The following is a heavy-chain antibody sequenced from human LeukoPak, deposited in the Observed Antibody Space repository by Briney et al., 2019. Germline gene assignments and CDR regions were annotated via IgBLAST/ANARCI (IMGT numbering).Heavy chain of an antibody. CDR2: IYHSGST. D-gene: IGHD3-10*01. V-gene: IGHV4-30-2*01. Sequence: PSQTLSLTCAVSGGSISSGGYSWSWIRQPPGKGLEWIGYIYHSGSTYYNPSLKSRVTISVDRSKNQFSLKLSSVTAADTAVYYCASSWSAQLGFGYWGQGTLVTVSS. CDR3: ASSWSAQLGFGY. CDR1: GGSISSGGYS. J-gene: IGHJ4*02.